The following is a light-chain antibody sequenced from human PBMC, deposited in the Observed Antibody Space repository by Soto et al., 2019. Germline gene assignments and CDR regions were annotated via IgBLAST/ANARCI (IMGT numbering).Light chain of an antibody. V-gene: IGKV1-39*01. CDR1: QSIYIY. Sequence: MSKSRYTVSAGKRVRVHIPCLSSQSIYIYLNWYQQKPGKAPKLLIYAASSLQRGVPSTFSVCRSGTEFTLTIISFQPEDFATYYCPQPYTTPTTFGQGTKVDIK. J-gene: IGKJ1*01. CDR2: AAS. CDR3: PQPYTTPTT.